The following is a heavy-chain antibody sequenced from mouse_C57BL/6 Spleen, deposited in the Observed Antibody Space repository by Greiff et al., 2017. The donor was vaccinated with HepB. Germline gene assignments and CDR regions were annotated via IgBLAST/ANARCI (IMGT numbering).Heavy chain of an antibody. CDR2: ISSGSSTI. V-gene: IGHV5-17*01. CDR3: ARFYDYYWYFDV. D-gene: IGHD2-4*01. CDR1: GFTFRDYG. J-gene: IGHJ1*03. Sequence: LVESGGGLVKPGGSLKLSCAASGFTFRDYGMHWVRQAPEKGLEWVAYISSGSSTIYYADTVKGRFTISRNNAKNTLFLQMTSLRSEDTAMYYCARFYDYYWYFDVWGTGTTVTVSS.